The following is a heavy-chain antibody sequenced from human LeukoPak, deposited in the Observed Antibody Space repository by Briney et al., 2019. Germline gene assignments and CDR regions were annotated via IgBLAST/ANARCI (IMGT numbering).Heavy chain of an antibody. J-gene: IGHJ4*02. Sequence: GGSLRLSCAASGFTFSSYAMHWVRQAPGKGLEYVSAISSNGGSTYYANSVKGRFTISRDNSKNTLYLQMGSLRAEDMAVYYCARDEGYDFWSGYYDYWGQGTLVTVSS. CDR3: ARDEGYDFWSGYYDY. CDR2: ISSNGGST. V-gene: IGHV3-64*01. CDR1: GFTFSSYA. D-gene: IGHD3-3*01.